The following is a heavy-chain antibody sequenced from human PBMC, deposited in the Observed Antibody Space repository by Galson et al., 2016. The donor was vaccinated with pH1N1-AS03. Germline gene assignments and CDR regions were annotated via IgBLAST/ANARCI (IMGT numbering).Heavy chain of an antibody. V-gene: IGHV3-9*01. CDR1: GFIVEQYG. Sequence: SLRLSCAASGFIVEQYGVHWVRQTPGKGLEWVAGMSWGSAKIDYADSVKGRFTISRDNAQNSLYLQMSSLRPEDTAVYFCVKDVLSDGWSTAADSWGQGTLVTVSS. CDR2: MSWGSAKI. D-gene: IGHD6-19*01. CDR3: VKDVLSDGWSTAADS. J-gene: IGHJ4*02.